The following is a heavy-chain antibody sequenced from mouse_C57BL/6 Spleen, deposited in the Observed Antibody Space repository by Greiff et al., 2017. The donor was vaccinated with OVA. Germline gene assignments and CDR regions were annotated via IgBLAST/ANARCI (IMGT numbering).Heavy chain of an antibody. CDR3: ARVTTVVAFDY. Sequence: VQLEQPGAELVKPGASVKMSCKASGYTFTSYWITWVQQSPGQGLEWIGDIYPGSGSTNYNEKFKSKATLTVDTSSSTAYMQLSSLTSEDSAVYYCARVTTVVAFDYWGQGTTLTVSS. CDR2: IYPGSGST. V-gene: IGHV1-55*01. J-gene: IGHJ2*01. D-gene: IGHD1-1*01. CDR1: GYTFTSYW.